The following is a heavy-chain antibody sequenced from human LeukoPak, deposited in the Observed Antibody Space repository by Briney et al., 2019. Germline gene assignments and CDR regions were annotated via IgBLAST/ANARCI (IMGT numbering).Heavy chain of an antibody. V-gene: IGHV1-18*01. J-gene: IGHJ6*03. CDR3: ARGLYDYEPYYYMDV. CDR2: ISAYNGNT. CDR1: GYTFTIYG. D-gene: IGHD4-17*01. Sequence: EASVTVSCTASGYTFTIYGISWVRQAPGQGLEWMGWISAYNGNTNYAQKLQGRVTMTTDTSTSTAYMELRSLRSDDTAVYYCARGLYDYEPYYYMDVWGKGTTVTVSS.